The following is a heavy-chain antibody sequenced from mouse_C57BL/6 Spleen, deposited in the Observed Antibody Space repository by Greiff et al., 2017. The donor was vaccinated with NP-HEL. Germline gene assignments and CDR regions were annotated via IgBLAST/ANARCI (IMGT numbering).Heavy chain of an antibody. CDR3: ARSQLTGTLDY. CDR1: GYAFSSSW. J-gene: IGHJ2*01. Sequence: VKLQESGPELVKPGASVKISCKASGYAFSSSWMNRVKQRPGKGLEWIGRIYPGDGDTNYNGKFKGKATLTADKSSSTAYMQLSSLTSEDSAVYFCARSQLTGTLDYWGQGTTLTVSS. CDR2: IYPGDGDT. D-gene: IGHD4-1*01. V-gene: IGHV1-82*01.